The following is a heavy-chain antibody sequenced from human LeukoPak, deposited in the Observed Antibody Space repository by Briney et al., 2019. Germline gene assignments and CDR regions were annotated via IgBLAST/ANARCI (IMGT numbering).Heavy chain of an antibody. CDR1: GFTFSSYS. V-gene: IGHV3-48*01. Sequence: PGGSLRLSCAASGFTFSSYSMNWVRQAPGKGLEWVSYSSSSSSTIYYADSVKGRFTISRDNAKNSLYLQMNSLRAEDTAVYYCARDIAAAASGGYDAFDIWGQGTMVTVSS. D-gene: IGHD6-13*01. CDR2: SSSSSSTI. J-gene: IGHJ3*02. CDR3: ARDIAAAASGGYDAFDI.